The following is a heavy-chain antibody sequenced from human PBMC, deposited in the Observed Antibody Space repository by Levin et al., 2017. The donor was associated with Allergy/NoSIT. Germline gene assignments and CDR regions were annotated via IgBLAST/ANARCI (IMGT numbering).Heavy chain of an antibody. CDR3: ARWGLSRRFAP. J-gene: IGHJ5*02. CDR1: GFSFSSYA. CDR2: ISGSGNNK. D-gene: IGHD2-21*02. V-gene: IGHV3-23*01. Sequence: PGGSLRLSCGASGFSFSSYAMTWARQAPGQGLEWVAAISGSGNNKYYGDSLKGRCTISRDNSRNTVYLEMNNLRAEDTAVYYCARWGLSRRFAPWGPGTLVSVSS.